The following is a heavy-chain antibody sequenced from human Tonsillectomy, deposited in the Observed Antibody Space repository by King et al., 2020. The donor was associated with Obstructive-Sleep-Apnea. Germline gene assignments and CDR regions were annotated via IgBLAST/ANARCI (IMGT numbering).Heavy chain of an antibody. V-gene: IGHV4-59*08. Sequence: VQLQESGPGLVKPSETLSLTCTVSGGSISNYYWSWIRQPPGKGLEWIGYIFYSGRTHSNPSLKSRVTLSVDTSKNKFSLKLSSVTAADTAVVYCARHRSGSYYIFDYWGQGTLVTVPS. J-gene: IGHJ4*02. CDR3: ARHRSGSYYIFDY. CDR2: IFYSGRT. D-gene: IGHD1-26*01. CDR1: GGSISNYY.